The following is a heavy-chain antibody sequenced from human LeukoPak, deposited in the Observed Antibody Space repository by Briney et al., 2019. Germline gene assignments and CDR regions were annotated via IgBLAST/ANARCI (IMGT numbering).Heavy chain of an antibody. V-gene: IGHV4-34*01. CDR1: GGSFSGYY. J-gene: IGHJ4*02. Sequence: SETLSLTCAAYGGSFSGYYWSWIRQPPGKGLEWIGEINHSGSTNYNPSLKSRVTISVDTSKNQFSLKLSSVTAADTAVYYCARDPKRPGDYWGQGTLVTVSS. CDR2: INHSGST. CDR3: ARDPKRPGDY.